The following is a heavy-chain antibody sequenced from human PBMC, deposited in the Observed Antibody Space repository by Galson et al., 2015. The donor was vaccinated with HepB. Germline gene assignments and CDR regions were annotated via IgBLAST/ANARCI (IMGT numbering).Heavy chain of an antibody. CDR3: ARHGFGSEDNV. Sequence: ETLSLTCTVSGASVAGYYWSWIRQPPGKGLQWIGYIYYDGSTNYNPSLKSRVTMSVDTSKNQFSLNLRSVTATDTAVYYCARHGFGSEDNVWGQGTLVAVSS. V-gene: IGHV4-59*08. CDR2: IYYDGST. CDR1: GASVAGYY. D-gene: IGHD3-10*01. J-gene: IGHJ1*01.